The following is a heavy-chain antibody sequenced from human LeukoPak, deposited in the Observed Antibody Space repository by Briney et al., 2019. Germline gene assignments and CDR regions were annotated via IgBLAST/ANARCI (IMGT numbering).Heavy chain of an antibody. Sequence: GGSLRLSCAASGFTFSDYYMSWIRQAPGKGLEWVSYISSSGSTLYYADSVKGRFTISRDSAKNSLYLQMNSLRAEDTAVYYCARFRTWGDKAFDYWGQGTLVTVSS. D-gene: IGHD2-21*02. CDR3: ARFRTWGDKAFDY. CDR2: ISSSGSTL. CDR1: GFTFSDYY. J-gene: IGHJ4*02. V-gene: IGHV3-11*04.